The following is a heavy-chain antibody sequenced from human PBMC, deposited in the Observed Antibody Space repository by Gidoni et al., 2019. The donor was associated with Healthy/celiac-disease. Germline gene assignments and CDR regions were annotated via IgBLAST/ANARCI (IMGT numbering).Heavy chain of an antibody. CDR2: IYYSGST. J-gene: IGHJ6*02. Sequence: QVQLQESGPGLVKPSETLSLTCTVPGGSISSYYWSWIRQPPGKGLEWIGYIYYSGSTNYNPSLKSRVTISVDTSKNQFSLKLSSVTAADTAVYYCARLSNPGGRQLWSYYYYGMDVWGQGTTVTVSS. CDR1: GGSISSYY. CDR3: ARLSNPGGRQLWSYYYYGMDV. D-gene: IGHD5-18*01. V-gene: IGHV4-59*08.